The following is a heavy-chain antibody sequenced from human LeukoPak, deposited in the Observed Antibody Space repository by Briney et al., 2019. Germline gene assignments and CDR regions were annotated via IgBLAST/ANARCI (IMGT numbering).Heavy chain of an antibody. J-gene: IGHJ4*02. CDR2: ISGSGGST. Sequence: GGSLRLSCAASGFTFSSYAMSWVRQAPGKGLEWVSAISGSGGSTYYADSVKGRFTISRDNSKNTLYLQMNSLRAEDTAVYYCAKVGWAAAHASMWSDYWGQGTLVTVSS. CDR3: AKVGWAAAHASMWSDY. V-gene: IGHV3-23*01. D-gene: IGHD6-13*01. CDR1: GFTFSSYA.